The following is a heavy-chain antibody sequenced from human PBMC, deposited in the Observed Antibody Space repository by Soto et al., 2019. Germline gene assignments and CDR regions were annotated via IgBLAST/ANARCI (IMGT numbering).Heavy chain of an antibody. CDR2: ISHSGRT. CDR1: GASLRSGSYY. J-gene: IGHJ4*02. CDR3: SYGSSFDY. V-gene: IGHV4-61*01. Sequence: SETLSLTCTVSGASLRSGSYYWSWIRQPPGKGLEWIGYISHSGRTNYDPSLKSRLTMSVDTSQNQFSLQLNSVTAADTAVYYCSYGSSFDYWGQGTLVTVSS. D-gene: IGHD3-10*01.